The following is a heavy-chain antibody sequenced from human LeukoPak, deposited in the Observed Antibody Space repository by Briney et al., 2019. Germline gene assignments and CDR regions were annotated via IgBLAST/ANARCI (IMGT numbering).Heavy chain of an antibody. J-gene: IGHJ3*02. CDR3: AKDMGYCSSTSCNDAFDI. CDR2: ISWNGGSI. Sequence: PGRSLRLSCAASGFTFDDYAMHWVRQAPGKGLEWVSGISWNGGSIGYADSVKGRFTISRDNAKNSLYLQMNSLRAEDTALYYCAKDMGYCSSTSCNDAFDIWGQGTMVTVSS. D-gene: IGHD2-2*01. V-gene: IGHV3-9*01. CDR1: GFTFDDYA.